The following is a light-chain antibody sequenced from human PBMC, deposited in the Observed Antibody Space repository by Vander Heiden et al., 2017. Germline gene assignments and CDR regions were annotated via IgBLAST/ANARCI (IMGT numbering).Light chain of an antibody. J-gene: IGLJ2*01. Sequence: TQPPSVSVAPGQTARITCGGDNIGSQSVDWDQQQAGQAPVLVVYDDSDRPSGIPDRGSGFNTGSTATLTISRVEAGEEADYYYQVWDSISDHLVFGGGTKLSVL. CDR1: NIGSQS. CDR2: DDS. CDR3: QVWDSISDHLV. V-gene: IGLV3-21*02.